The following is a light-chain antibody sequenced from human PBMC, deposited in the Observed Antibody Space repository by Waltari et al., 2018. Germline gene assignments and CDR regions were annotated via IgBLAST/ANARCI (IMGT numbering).Light chain of an antibody. J-gene: IGKJ1*01. CDR2: HAS. Sequence: DSVFTQSPGPLALSSGERATLSCRTSQSISKYLAWYQQKPGQAPRLLIYHASSRATGIPDRFSGSGSGTDFSLTISRLEPEDFAVYYCQHYESLPVTFGQGTKVEIK. V-gene: IGKV3-20*01. CDR1: QSISKY. CDR3: QHYESLPVT.